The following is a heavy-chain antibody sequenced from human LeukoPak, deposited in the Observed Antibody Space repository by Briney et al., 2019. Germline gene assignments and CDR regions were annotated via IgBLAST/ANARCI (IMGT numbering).Heavy chain of an antibody. V-gene: IGHV3-30*18. J-gene: IGHJ4*02. CDR3: AKDRRAGSYDY. D-gene: IGHD3-10*01. CDR1: GFTFSSYG. CDR2: ISYDGSNK. Sequence: GGSLRLSCAASGFTFSSYGMHWVRQAPGKGLEWVAVISYDGSNKYYADSVKGRFTISRDNSKNTLYLQMNSLRAEDTAVYYCAKDRRAGSYDYWGQGTLVSVSS.